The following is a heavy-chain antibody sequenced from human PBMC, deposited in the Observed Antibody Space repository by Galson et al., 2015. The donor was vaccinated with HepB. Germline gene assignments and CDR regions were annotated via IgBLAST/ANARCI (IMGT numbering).Heavy chain of an antibody. CDR3: AISGSYYDFQH. CDR2: IIPILGIA. V-gene: IGHV1-69*02. CDR1: GGTFSSYT. Sequence: SVKVSCKASGGTFSSYTISWVRQAPGQGLEWMGRIIPILGIANYARKFQGRVTITADKSTSTAYMELSSLRSEDTAVYYCAISGSYYDFQHWGQGTLVTVSS. J-gene: IGHJ1*01. D-gene: IGHD1-26*01.